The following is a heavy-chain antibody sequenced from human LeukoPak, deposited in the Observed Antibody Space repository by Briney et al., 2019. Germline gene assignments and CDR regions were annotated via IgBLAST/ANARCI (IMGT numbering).Heavy chain of an antibody. J-gene: IGHJ4*02. CDR2: ISYDGSNK. CDR3: AKGGHDYGDAPFDY. CDR1: GFTFSSYG. D-gene: IGHD4-17*01. V-gene: IGHV3-30*18. Sequence: PGRSLRLSCAASGFTFSSYGMHWVRQAPGKGLEWVAVISYDGSNKYYADSVKGRFTISRDNSKNTLYLQMNSLRAEDTAVYYCAKGGHDYGDAPFDYWGQGTLVTVSS.